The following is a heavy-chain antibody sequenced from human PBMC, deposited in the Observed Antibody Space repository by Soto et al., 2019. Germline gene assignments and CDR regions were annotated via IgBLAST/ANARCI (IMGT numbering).Heavy chain of an antibody. V-gene: IGHV3-7*03. J-gene: IGHJ3*02. CDR2: IKQDGSEK. Sequence: GGSLRLSCAASGFTFSSYWMSWVRQAPGKGLEWVANIKQDGSEKYYEDSVKGRFTNSRDNAKNSLYLQMNSLRAEDTAVYYCARDVGILDAFDIWGQGTMVTVSS. D-gene: IGHD7-27*01. CDR3: ARDVGILDAFDI. CDR1: GFTFSSYW.